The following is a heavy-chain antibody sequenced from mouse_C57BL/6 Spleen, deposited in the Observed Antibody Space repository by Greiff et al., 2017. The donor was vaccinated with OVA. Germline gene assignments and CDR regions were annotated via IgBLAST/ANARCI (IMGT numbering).Heavy chain of an antibody. CDR2: ISSGGDYI. CDR1: GFTFSSYA. D-gene: IGHD3-3*01. CDR3: TRDAGGDEGYAMDY. J-gene: IGHJ4*01. V-gene: IGHV5-9-1*02. Sequence: EVMLVESGEGLVKPGGSLKLSCSASGFTFSSYAMSWVRQTPEKRLEWVAYISSGGDYIYYADTVKGRFTISRDNARNTLYLQMSSLKSEDTAMYYCTRDAGGDEGYAMDYWGQGTSVTVSS.